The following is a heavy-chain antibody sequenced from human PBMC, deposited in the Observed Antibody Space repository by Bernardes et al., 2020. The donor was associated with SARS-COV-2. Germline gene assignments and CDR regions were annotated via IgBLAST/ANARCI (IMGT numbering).Heavy chain of an antibody. CDR3: VGSSCGVDCYIGGLRSWDYGMDV. CDR1: GGSISSSSYY. Sequence: SETLSLTCTVSGGSISSSSYYWGCIRQPPGKGLEWIGSFYAGGTTYYNPSLQGRVTKSVDTSKNQFSLRPSSVTAADTAVYYCVGSSCGVDCYIGGLRSWDYGMDVWGQGTTVTVS. D-gene: IGHD2-21*02. V-gene: IGHV4-39*01. CDR2: FYAGGTT. J-gene: IGHJ6*02.